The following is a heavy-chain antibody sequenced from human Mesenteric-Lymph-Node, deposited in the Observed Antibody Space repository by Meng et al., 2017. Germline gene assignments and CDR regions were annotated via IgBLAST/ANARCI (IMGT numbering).Heavy chain of an antibody. Sequence: ASVKVSCKASGDTFTRFAMYWVRQAPGQRLEWMGWIDAATDNTDYSQKFQGRVTITRDTSASTSTVYMEVRSLTSEDSAVYYCARVGGSGDVSWGQGTLVTVS. D-gene: IGHD2-8*02. CDR3: ARVGGSGDVS. V-gene: IGHV1-3*01. CDR1: GDTFTRFA. CDR2: IDAATDNT. J-gene: IGHJ1*01.